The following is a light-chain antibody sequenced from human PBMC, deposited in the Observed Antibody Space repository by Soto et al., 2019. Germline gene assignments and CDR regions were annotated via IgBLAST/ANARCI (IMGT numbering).Light chain of an antibody. CDR1: QVIARY. V-gene: IGKV1-9*01. CDR3: QQLNIYPFT. CDR2: AAS. Sequence: DIPLTQSPSFLSASVGVRVILTCRASQVIARYLAWYQQKPGQATKLLIYAASTLQSGVPVRFSGSGSGTEFTLTISSLQPEDFATYYCQQLNIYPFTFGGGTKVEIK. J-gene: IGKJ4*01.